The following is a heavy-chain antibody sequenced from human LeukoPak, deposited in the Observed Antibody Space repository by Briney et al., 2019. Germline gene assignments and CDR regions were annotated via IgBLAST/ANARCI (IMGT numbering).Heavy chain of an antibody. CDR2: INPNSGGT. CDR1: GYTFTGYY. V-gene: IGHV1-2*02. Sequence: ASVKVSCKASGYTFTGYYMHWVRQAPGQGLEWMGWINPNSGGTNYAQKFQGRVTMTRDTSISTAYMELSRLRSGDTAVYYCARSRRSSSWYAYYYYYMDVWGKGTTVTASS. D-gene: IGHD6-13*01. J-gene: IGHJ6*03. CDR3: ARSRRSSSWYAYYYYYMDV.